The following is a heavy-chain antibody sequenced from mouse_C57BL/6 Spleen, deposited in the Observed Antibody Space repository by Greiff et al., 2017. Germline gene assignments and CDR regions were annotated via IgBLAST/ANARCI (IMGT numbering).Heavy chain of an antibody. CDR1: GYTFTSYW. J-gene: IGHJ4*01. D-gene: IGHD1-1*01. CDR3: ATNYYGTYAMDY. CDR2: IDPSDSYT. V-gene: IGHV1-50*01. Sequence: QVQLQQSGAELVKPGASVKLSCKASGYTFTSYWMQWVKQRPGQGLEWIGEIDPSDSYTNYNQKFKGKATLTVDTSSSTAYMQLSSLTSEDSAVYYCATNYYGTYAMDYWGQGTSVTVSS.